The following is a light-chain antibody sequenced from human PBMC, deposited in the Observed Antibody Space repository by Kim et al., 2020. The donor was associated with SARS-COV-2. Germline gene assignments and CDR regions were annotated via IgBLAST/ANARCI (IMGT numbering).Light chain of an antibody. V-gene: IGLV1-44*01. Sequence: GQRVTISCSGSGSQIGRNAVNWYRQRPGTAPKLLFCSRKQRPSGVPDRFSGSKSGTAASLAISGLQSEDEADYYCAAWDDSLNGPVFGEGTQLTVL. CDR1: GSQIGRNA. CDR2: SRK. J-gene: IGLJ7*01. CDR3: AAWDDSLNGPV.